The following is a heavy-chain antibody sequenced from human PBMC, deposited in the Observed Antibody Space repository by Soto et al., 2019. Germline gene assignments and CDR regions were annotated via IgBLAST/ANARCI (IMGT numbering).Heavy chain of an antibody. J-gene: IGHJ6*02. CDR2: ISTDRTP. V-gene: IGHV3-53*01. D-gene: IGHD3-16*02. CDR1: DKIDGLNY. CDR3: ASSPSSVVSNFYGMDV. Sequence: GGPLRLSCTASDKIDGLNYMNWENQDPGKGLEWVSIISTDRTPYYADFVKGRFTVSRDLSKNTVFLEMNSLRVEDTAVYYCASSPSSVVSNFYGMDVWGQGTTVTAS.